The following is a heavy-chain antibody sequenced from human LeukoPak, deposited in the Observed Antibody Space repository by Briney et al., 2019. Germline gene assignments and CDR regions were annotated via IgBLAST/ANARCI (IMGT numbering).Heavy chain of an antibody. CDR3: ARVRWLQFDY. CDR2: IYYSGST. CDR1: GGSISSGGYY. D-gene: IGHD5-24*01. J-gene: IGHJ4*02. Sequence: SQTLSLTCTVSGGSISSGGYYWSWIRQHPGTGLEWIGYIYYSGSTYYNPSLKSRVTISVDTSKNQFSLKLSSVTAADTAVYYCARVRWLQFDYWGQGTLVTVSS. V-gene: IGHV4-31*03.